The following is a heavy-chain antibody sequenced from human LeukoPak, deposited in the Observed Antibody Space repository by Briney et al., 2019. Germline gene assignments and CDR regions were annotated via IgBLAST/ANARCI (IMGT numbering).Heavy chain of an antibody. CDR3: ARAYCSGGSCFYLAY. J-gene: IGHJ4*02. D-gene: IGHD2-15*01. V-gene: IGHV4-61*08. CDR2: IYYSGTT. Sequence: SETLSLTCTVSGGSVNSGDYYWSWVRQPPGKGLEWIGYIYYSGTTNYNPSLRSRVTISLDTSKNQFSLKLTSVTAADTAVYYCARAYCSGGSCFYLAYWGQGTLVTVSS. CDR1: GGSVNSGDYY.